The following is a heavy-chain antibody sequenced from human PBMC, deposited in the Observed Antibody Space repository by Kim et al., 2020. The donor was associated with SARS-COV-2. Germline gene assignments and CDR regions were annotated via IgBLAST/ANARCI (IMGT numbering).Heavy chain of an antibody. CDR2: MNPNSGNT. CDR3: ARGITGTTGLIIGYYYYYMDV. CDR1: GYTFTSYD. Sequence: ASVKVSCKASGYTFTSYDINWVRQATGQGLEWMGWMNPNSGNTGYAQKFQGRVTMTRNTSISTAYMELSSLRSEDTAVYYCARGITGTTGLIIGYYYYYMDVWGKGTTVTVSS. D-gene: IGHD1-20*01. V-gene: IGHV1-8*01. J-gene: IGHJ6*03.